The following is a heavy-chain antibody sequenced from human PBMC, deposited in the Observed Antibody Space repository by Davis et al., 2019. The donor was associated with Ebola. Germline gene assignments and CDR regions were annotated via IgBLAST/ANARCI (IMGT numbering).Heavy chain of an antibody. CDR3: ARGKNYYPSNWFDP. CDR1: GYTFTSYD. J-gene: IGHJ5*02. Sequence: AASVKVSCKASGYTFTSYDINWVRQATGQGLEWTGWMNPNSGNTGYAQKFQGRVTMTRNTSISTAYMELSSLRSEDTAVYYCARGKNYYPSNWFDPWGQGTLVTVSS. V-gene: IGHV1-8*01. CDR2: MNPNSGNT. D-gene: IGHD3-22*01.